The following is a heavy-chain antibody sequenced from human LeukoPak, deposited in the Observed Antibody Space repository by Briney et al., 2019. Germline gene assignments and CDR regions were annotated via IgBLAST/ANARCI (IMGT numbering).Heavy chain of an antibody. V-gene: IGHV4-39*07. CDR2: VYYSGST. CDR3: ARDHVQWTMTRCPTINWFDP. J-gene: IGHJ5*02. Sequence: RSETLSLTCTVSGDSISNARYYWAWIRQPLGKGLEYIAHVYYSGSTYYNPSLESRVTLSVDTSKNQFSLRPSSVSAADTAIYFCARDHVQWTMTRCPTINWFDPWGPGTLVTVSS. D-gene: IGHD3-22*01. CDR1: GDSISNARYY.